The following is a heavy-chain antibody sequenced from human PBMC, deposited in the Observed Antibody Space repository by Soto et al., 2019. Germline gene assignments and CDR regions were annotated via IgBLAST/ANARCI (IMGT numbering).Heavy chain of an antibody. V-gene: IGHV4-34*01. CDR1: GGSFSGYY. D-gene: IGHD3-16*01. J-gene: IGHJ6*04. CDR3: ASTTDYVWGSFYGMDV. Sequence: QVQLQQWGAGLLKPSETLSLTCAVYGGSFSGYYWSWIRQPPGKGLEWIGEVNHSGSTNYNPSLKSRVTISVDTSKNQFSLKLSSVTAADTAVYYCASTTDYVWGSFYGMDVWGKGTTVTVSS. CDR2: VNHSGST.